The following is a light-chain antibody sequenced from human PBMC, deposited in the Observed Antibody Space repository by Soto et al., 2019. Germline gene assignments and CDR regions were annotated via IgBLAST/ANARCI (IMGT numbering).Light chain of an antibody. J-gene: IGKJ5*01. V-gene: IGKV3-15*01. CDR1: QSVSSD. CDR2: GAS. Sequence: EKVMTQSPATLSVSPGERATLSCRASQSVSSDLAWYQQKPGQAPRLLIYGASTRATGIPARFSGSASGTEFTLTISGLQSEDFAVYYCQQYKNWPPITFGQGTRLEIK. CDR3: QQYKNWPPIT.